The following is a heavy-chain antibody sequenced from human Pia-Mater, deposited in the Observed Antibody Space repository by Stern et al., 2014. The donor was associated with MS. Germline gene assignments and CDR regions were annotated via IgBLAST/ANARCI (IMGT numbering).Heavy chain of an antibody. CDR3: ARSKDSSSWYGYFDY. D-gene: IGHD6-13*01. CDR2: VHHSGRT. CDR1: GDSMSNNNW. Sequence: DQLVESGPGLVRPSTTLFLTCSVSGDSMSNNNWWSWVRQAPGKELEWIGEVHHSGRTNHNPSPPRRPTRSIDKSKKMISLRMDSVTAADTAVYYCARSKDSSSWYGYFDYWGQGTLVTVSS. J-gene: IGHJ4*02. V-gene: IGHV4-4*02.